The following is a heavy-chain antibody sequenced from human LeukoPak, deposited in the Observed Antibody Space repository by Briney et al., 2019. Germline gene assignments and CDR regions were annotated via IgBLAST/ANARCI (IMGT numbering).Heavy chain of an antibody. J-gene: IGHJ4*02. CDR3: AKDEDPYGSGSYDY. Sequence: TGGSLRLSCAASGFTFDDYAMHWVRQAPGKGLEWVSGISWNSGSIGYADSVKGRFTISRDNAKNSLYLQMNSLRAEDMALYYCAKDEDPYGSGSYDYWGQGTLVTVSS. D-gene: IGHD1-26*01. V-gene: IGHV3-9*03. CDR2: ISWNSGSI. CDR1: GFTFDDYA.